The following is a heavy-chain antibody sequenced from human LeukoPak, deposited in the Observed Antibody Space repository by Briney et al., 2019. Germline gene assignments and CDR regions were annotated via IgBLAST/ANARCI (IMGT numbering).Heavy chain of an antibody. CDR3: XXXXXWXXXXP. CDR2: IRPSGDNT. Sequence: XXXXSGFTXSSYDMTWVRQAPGRGLEWVSSIRPSGDNTYYGDSVKGRFTISRDNAKNTVYLQMNNMRDDDTAVYYXXXXXXWXXXXPWGQGXLXTVSS. V-gene: IGHV3-23*01. CDR1: GFTXSSYD. J-gene: IGHJ5*02.